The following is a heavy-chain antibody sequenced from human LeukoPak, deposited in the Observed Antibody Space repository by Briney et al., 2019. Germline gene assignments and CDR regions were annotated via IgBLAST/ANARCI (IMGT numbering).Heavy chain of an antibody. Sequence: GGSLRLSCAASGFTFSSYGMHWVRQAPGKGLEWVAVISYDGSKKYYADSVKGRFTISRDNSKNTLYLQMNSLRAEDTAVYYCAKGSGHGIAAAGSVYWGQGTLVTVSS. CDR3: AKGSGHGIAAAGSVY. CDR2: ISYDGSKK. V-gene: IGHV3-30*18. J-gene: IGHJ4*02. D-gene: IGHD6-13*01. CDR1: GFTFSSYG.